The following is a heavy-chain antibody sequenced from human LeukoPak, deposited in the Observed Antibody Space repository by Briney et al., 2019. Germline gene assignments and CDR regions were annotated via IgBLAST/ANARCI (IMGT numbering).Heavy chain of an antibody. D-gene: IGHD3-22*01. CDR2: ISSNGGST. V-gene: IGHV3-64*01. Sequence: GGSLRLSCAASGFTFSSYAMHWVRQAPGKGLEYVSAISSNGGSTYYANSVKGRFTISRDNSKNTLYLQMGSLRAEDMAVYYCARARSSPYDSSLYGMDVWGQGTTVTVSS. CDR1: GFTFSSYA. CDR3: ARARSSPYDSSLYGMDV. J-gene: IGHJ6*02.